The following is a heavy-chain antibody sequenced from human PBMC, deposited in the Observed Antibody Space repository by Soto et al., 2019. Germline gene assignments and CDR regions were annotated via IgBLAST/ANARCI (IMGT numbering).Heavy chain of an antibody. Sequence: ASVKVSCKASGYTFTSYDINWVRQATGQGLEWMGWINPNSGNTSYAQKLQGRVTMTTDTSTSTAYMELRSLRSDDTAVYYCASSPAGVAAFFDYWGQGTLVTVSS. CDR3: ASSPAGVAAFFDY. V-gene: IGHV1-8*01. J-gene: IGHJ4*02. D-gene: IGHD2-15*01. CDR2: INPNSGNT. CDR1: GYTFTSYD.